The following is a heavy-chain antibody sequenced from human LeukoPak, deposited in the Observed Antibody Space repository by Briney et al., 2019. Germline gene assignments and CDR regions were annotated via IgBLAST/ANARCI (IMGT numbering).Heavy chain of an antibody. D-gene: IGHD2-2*01. CDR3: ARSVPATATYYFDY. J-gene: IGHJ4*02. Sequence: SETLSLTCTVSGGSISSYYWNWIRQPPGKGLEWIGYIYYSGSTNYNPSLKSRVTISVDTSKNQFSLKLSSVTAADTAVYYCARSVPATATYYFDYWGQGTLVTVSS. V-gene: IGHV4-59*01. CDR2: IYYSGST. CDR1: GGSISSYY.